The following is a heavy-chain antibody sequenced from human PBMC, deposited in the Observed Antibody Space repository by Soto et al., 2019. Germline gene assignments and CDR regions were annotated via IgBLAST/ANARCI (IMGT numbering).Heavy chain of an antibody. CDR2: IYYSGST. V-gene: IGHV4-59*01. CDR3: AREKPPKRNSDILTGSDPRDYYSGLDV. J-gene: IGHJ6*02. CDR1: GGSISSYY. D-gene: IGHD3-9*01. Sequence: PSETLSLTCTVSGGSISSYYWSLIRQPPGKGLECIWYIYYSGSTNYNPSLKSRVAISVDTPKNQFSLKLSSVTAADTAVYYCAREKPPKRNSDILTGSDPRDYYSGLDVWGQGPTVTVSS.